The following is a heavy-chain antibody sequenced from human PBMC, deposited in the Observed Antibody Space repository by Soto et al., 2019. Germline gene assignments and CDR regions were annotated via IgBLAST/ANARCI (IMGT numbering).Heavy chain of an antibody. V-gene: IGHV1-8*01. Sequence: QVQLVQSGAEVKKPGASVKVSCKASGYTFTSYDINWVRQATGQGLEWMGWMNPNSGNTGYAQKFKRRVHMTRHTSISTAYMELSSLRSEDTAVYYCARVLSWASYYDFWSGYYNYYYYGMDVWGQGTTVTVSS. CDR2: MNPNSGNT. CDR3: ARVLSWASYYDFWSGYYNYYYYGMDV. J-gene: IGHJ6*02. D-gene: IGHD3-3*01. CDR1: GYTFTSYD.